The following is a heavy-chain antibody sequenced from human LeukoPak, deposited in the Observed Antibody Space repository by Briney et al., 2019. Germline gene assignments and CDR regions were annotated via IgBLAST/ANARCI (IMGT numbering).Heavy chain of an antibody. CDR1: GYTFTSYA. Sequence: GASVKVSCKASGYTFTSYAMNWVRQAPGQGLEWMGWINTNTGNPTYAQGFTGRFVFSLDTSVSTAYLQISSLKAEDTAVYYCARDKWELLTPGYYYGMDVWGQGTTVTVSS. V-gene: IGHV7-4-1*02. D-gene: IGHD1-26*01. CDR3: ARDKWELLTPGYYYGMDV. CDR2: INTNTGNP. J-gene: IGHJ6*02.